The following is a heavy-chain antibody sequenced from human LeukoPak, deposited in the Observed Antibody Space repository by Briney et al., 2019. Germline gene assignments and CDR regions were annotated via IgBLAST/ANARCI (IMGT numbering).Heavy chain of an antibody. Sequence: PGGSLRLSCAASGFTFSSYDMDWVRQAPGKGLEWVSSISSSSNYIHYADSVKGRFTISRDNAKNSLYLQMNSLRAEDTAVYFCARGTLGAWGWWGQGTLVTVSS. V-gene: IGHV3-21*01. CDR2: ISSSSNYI. CDR3: ARGTLGAWGW. CDR1: GFTFSSYD. J-gene: IGHJ4*02. D-gene: IGHD6-19*01.